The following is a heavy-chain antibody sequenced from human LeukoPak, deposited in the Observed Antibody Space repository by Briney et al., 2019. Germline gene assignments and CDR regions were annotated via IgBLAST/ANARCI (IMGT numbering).Heavy chain of an antibody. CDR1: GGSISSSSYY. CDR2: IYYSGST. Sequence: SETLSLTCTVSGGSISSSSYYWSWIRQPPGKGLEWIGSIYYSGSTYYNPSLKSRVTISVDTSKNQFSLKLSSVTAADTAVYYCARSPLLGGYNWSGYFDLWGRGTLVTVSS. D-gene: IGHD5-24*01. V-gene: IGHV4-39*01. CDR3: ARSPLLGGYNWSGYFDL. J-gene: IGHJ2*01.